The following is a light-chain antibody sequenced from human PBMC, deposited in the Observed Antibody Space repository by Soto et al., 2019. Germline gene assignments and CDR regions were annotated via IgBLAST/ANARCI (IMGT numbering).Light chain of an antibody. CDR3: QQNDSRPFT. CDR2: SAS. CDR1: QSVTSN. Sequence: EMVMTQSPATLSVSPGERATLSCRASQSVTSNLAWYQQKPGQAPRLLIYSASTRATGIPVTFSGAGSGTEFSLTISSLQSEDFAVYYCQQNDSRPFTFGHGT. J-gene: IGKJ3*01. V-gene: IGKV3-15*01.